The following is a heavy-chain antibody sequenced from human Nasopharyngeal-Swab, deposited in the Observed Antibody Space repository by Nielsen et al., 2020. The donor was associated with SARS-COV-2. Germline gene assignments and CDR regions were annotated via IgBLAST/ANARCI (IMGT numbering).Heavy chain of an antibody. CDR2: ISSDGSDK. CDR1: CFTALPYA. J-gene: IGHJ6*03. CDR3: ARTDRGGSYFSQYYYYMDV. D-gene: IGHD1-26*01. V-gene: IGHV3-30*03. Sequence: LSLSCAPSCFTALPYAMHLVRQAPGQGLEWVAVISSDGSDKFYADSVKGRFSISRDTSRSAVYLQMNSLRAEDTALYYCARTDRGGSYFSQYYYYMDVWGTGTTVTVSS.